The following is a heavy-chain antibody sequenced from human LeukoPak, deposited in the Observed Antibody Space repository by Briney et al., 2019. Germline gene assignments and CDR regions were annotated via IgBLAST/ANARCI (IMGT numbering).Heavy chain of an antibody. J-gene: IGHJ6*02. Sequence: SESLSLTCTVSGGPIRSYYWSWMRQPPGKGLEWIGNIHYSESTNFNPSLKSRVAIAVDTSKNQFSLSMRSVTAADTAVYYCARVSAAGMEFHYGMDVWGQGTTVFVSS. V-gene: IGHV4-59*01. CDR3: ARVSAAGMEFHYGMDV. CDR2: IHYSEST. CDR1: GGPIRSYY. D-gene: IGHD6-13*01.